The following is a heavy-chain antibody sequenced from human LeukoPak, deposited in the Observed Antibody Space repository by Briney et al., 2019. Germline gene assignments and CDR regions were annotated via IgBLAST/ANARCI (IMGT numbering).Heavy chain of an antibody. D-gene: IGHD1-26*01. J-gene: IGHJ5*02. Sequence: GSSVKVSCKTSGGTFNSHVFCWVRQAPGHGLEWMGRSTPILGTAKYAQGFQDRVTISADKSTTTVYLELSSLRAEDTAIYYCARVNLRGSQYNWFDPWGQGTLVTVSS. V-gene: IGHV1-69*04. CDR2: STPILGTA. CDR3: ARVNLRGSQYNWFDP. CDR1: GGTFNSHV.